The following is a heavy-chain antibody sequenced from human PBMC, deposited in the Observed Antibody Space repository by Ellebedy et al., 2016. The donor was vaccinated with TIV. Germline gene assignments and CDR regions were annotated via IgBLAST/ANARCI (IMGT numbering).Heavy chain of an antibody. J-gene: IGHJ5*02. CDR2: FDPEDGET. V-gene: IGHV1-24*01. D-gene: IGHD1-1*01. Sequence: ASVKVSXXVSAYTLTDLSMHWVRQAPGKGLEWMGGFDPEDGETIYAQKFQGRVTMTEDTSTDTVYMELSSLNSEDTAVYYCARGAWYSWKDVRWFDVWGQGTLVTVSA. CDR3: ARGAWYSWKDVRWFDV. CDR1: AYTLTDLS.